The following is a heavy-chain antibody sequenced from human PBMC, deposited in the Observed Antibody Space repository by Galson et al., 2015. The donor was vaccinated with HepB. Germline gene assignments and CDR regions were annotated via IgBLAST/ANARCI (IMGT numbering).Heavy chain of an antibody. CDR1: GYTFTHYY. CDR2: VNPDDGGT. V-gene: IGHV1-2*02. J-gene: IGHJ3*02. D-gene: IGHD1-1*01. CDR3: ARSSLYNWNGFDALDI. Sequence: SVKVSCKASGYTFTHYYIHWVRQAPGQGLEWTGWVNPDDGGTDFAHNFQGSVTLTADTSITTAYMELSDMKSDDTAVYYCARSSLYNWNGFDALDIWGQGTLVTVSS.